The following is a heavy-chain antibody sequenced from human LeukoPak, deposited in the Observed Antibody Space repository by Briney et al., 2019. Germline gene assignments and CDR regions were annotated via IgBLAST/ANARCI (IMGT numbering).Heavy chain of an antibody. CDR2: IKQEGSEK. CDR3: VRYITMVRGVKYYFDY. J-gene: IGHJ4*02. V-gene: IGHV3-7*03. Sequence: GGSLRLSCAASGFTFSSYSMSWVRQAPGKGLEWVANIKQEGSEKYYVDSVKGRFTISRDNAKNSLYLQMNSLRAEDTAVYYCVRYITMVRGVKYYFDYWGQGTLVTVSS. CDR1: GFTFSSYS. D-gene: IGHD3-10*01.